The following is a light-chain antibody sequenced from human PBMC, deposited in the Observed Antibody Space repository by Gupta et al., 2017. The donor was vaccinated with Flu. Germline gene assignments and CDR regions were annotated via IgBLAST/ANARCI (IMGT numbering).Light chain of an antibody. J-gene: IGLJ2*01. CDR1: SANIGSNY. Sequence: HSVLTQPPSASGTPEQRVTISCSGSSANIGSNYVYWYQQLPGTAPKLLIYSNKQRPSGVPDRFSGSKSGTSASLAIRGLRSEDEAEYYCEEWDDRLRGQVFGRGTKVTVL. V-gene: IGLV1-47*02. CDR3: EEWDDRLRGQV. CDR2: SNK.